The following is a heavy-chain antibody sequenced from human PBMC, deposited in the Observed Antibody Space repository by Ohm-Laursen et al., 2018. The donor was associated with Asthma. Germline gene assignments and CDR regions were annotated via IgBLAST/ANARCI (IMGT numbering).Heavy chain of an antibody. CDR3: ARQVMTTVTTGYYFDY. Sequence: TQTLTLTCTFSGFSLSTSGVGVGWIRQPPGKALEWLALIYWDDDKRYSPSLKSRPTITKDTSKNQVVLTMTNMDPVDIATYYCARQVMTTVTTGYYFDYWGQGTLVTVSS. CDR2: IYWDDDK. J-gene: IGHJ4*02. D-gene: IGHD4-17*01. CDR1: GFSLSTSGVG. V-gene: IGHV2-5*02.